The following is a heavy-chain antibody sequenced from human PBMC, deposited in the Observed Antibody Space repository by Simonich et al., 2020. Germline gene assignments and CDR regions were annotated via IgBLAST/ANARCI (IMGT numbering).Heavy chain of an antibody. J-gene: IGHJ3*02. D-gene: IGHD6-13*01. Sequence: QLQLQESGPGLVKPSETLSLTCTVSGGSISSSSYYWGWLRQPPGKGLEWFGSIYYSGSTYHNPSLKSRVPISVDTSKNQFSLKLSSVTAADTAVYYCARHAGFAFDIWGQGTMVTVSS. CDR1: GGSISSSSYY. CDR3: ARHAGFAFDI. CDR2: IYYSGST. V-gene: IGHV4-39*01.